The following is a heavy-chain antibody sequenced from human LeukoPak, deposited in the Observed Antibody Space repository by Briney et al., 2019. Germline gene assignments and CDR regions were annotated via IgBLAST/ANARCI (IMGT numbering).Heavy chain of an antibody. Sequence: PSETLSLTCTVSGGSISGSSYYWSWIRQPPGKGLEWIGYIYYSGSTNYNPSLKSRVTISVDTSKNQFSLKLSSVTAADTAVYYCASGYDGMDVWGQGTTVTVSS. CDR2: IYYSGST. CDR1: GGSISGSSYY. V-gene: IGHV4-61*01. CDR3: ASGYDGMDV. J-gene: IGHJ6*02.